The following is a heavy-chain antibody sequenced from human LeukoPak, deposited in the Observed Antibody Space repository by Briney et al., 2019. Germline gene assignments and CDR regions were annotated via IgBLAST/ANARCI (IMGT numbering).Heavy chain of an antibody. Sequence: SETLSLTCTVSGGSISSYYWSWIRQPPGKGLEWIGYIYYSGSTNYNPSLMSRVTISVDTSKNQFSLKLSSVTAADTAVYYCARDKGVVVPAAILRWGQGTLVTVSS. V-gene: IGHV4-59*01. D-gene: IGHD2-2*01. CDR1: GGSISSYY. J-gene: IGHJ4*02. CDR3: ARDKGVVVPAAILR. CDR2: IYYSGST.